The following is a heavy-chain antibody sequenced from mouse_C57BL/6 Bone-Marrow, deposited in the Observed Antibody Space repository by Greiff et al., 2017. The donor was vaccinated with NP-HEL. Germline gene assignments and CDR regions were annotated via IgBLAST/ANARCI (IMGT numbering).Heavy chain of an antibody. J-gene: IGHJ3*01. CDR3: ACVWFAY. V-gene: IGHV1-55*01. CDR2: IYPGSGST. Sequence: VQLQQSGAELVKPGASVKMSCKASGYTFTSYWITWVKQRPGQGLEWIGDIYPGSGSTNYNEKFKSKATLTVDTASSTAYMQLSSLTSEDSAVYYCACVWFAYWGQGTLVTVSA. CDR1: GYTFTSYW.